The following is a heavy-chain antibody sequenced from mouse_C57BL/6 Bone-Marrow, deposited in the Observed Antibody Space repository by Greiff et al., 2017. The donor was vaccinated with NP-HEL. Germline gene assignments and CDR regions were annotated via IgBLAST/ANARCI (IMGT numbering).Heavy chain of an antibody. CDR1: GYTFTSYW. CDR2: IDPSDSYT. V-gene: IGHV1-59*01. J-gene: IGHJ3*01. CDR3: AASITTVVAPFAY. D-gene: IGHD1-1*01. Sequence: QVQLQQPGAELVRPGTSVKLSCKASGYTFTSYWMHWVKQRPGQGLEWIGVIDPSDSYTNYNQKFKGKATLTVDTSSSTAYMQLSSLTSEDSAVYYWAASITTVVAPFAYWGQGTLVTVSA.